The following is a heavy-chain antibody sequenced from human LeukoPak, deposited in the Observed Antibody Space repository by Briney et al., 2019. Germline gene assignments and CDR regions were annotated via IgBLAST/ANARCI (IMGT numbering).Heavy chain of an antibody. Sequence: SETLSLTCPVSGGSISSYYWSWIRQPPGQGLEWIGHIYYRGSTNYNPLLKSGVTISVDTSKHQFSLRLSSLTAADTAVYYCARANYGSGTYYDQFDYWGQGTLVTVSS. V-gene: IGHV4-59*01. CDR1: GGSISSYY. D-gene: IGHD3-10*01. CDR3: ARANYGSGTYYDQFDY. J-gene: IGHJ4*02. CDR2: IYYRGST.